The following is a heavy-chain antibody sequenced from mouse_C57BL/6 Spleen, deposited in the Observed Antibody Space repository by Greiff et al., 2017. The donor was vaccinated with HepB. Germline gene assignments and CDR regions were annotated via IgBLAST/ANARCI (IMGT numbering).Heavy chain of an antibody. CDR2: IRSKSSNYAT. Sequence: EVQGVESGGGLVQPKGSLKLSCAASGFTFNTYAMHWVRQAPGKGLEWVARIRSKSSNYATYYADSVKDRFTISRDDSQSMLDLQMNNLKTEDTARYYWVRVDGSSYEYFDVWGTGTSVTVSS. V-gene: IGHV10-3*01. CDR3: VRVDGSSYEYFDV. J-gene: IGHJ1*03. CDR1: GFTFNTYA. D-gene: IGHD1-1*01.